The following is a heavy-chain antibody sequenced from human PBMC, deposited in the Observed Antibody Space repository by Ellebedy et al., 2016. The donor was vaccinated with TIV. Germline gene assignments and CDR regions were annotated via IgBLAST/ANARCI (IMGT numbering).Heavy chain of an antibody. V-gene: IGHV1-2*02. CDR2: INPYSGGT. CDR3: APSRGHYFDSSGYYYDD. J-gene: IGHJ4*02. D-gene: IGHD3-22*01. Sequence: AASVKVSCKASGYSFTGYYMHWVRQAPGQGLEWMGWINPYSGGTVYAQKFQGRVTMTRDTSISTAYMELSRLRSDDTAVYYCAPSRGHYFDSSGYYYDDWGQGTLVTVSS. CDR1: GYSFTGYY.